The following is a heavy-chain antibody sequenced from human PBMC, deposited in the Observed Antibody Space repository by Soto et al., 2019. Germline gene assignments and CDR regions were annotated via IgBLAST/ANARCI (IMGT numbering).Heavy chain of an antibody. Sequence: QVQLVESGGGVVQPGRSLRLSCAASGFTFSSYGMHWVRQAPGKGLEWVAVISYDGSKKYYADSVKGRFTISRDNSKNTRYLQMNSLRAEDTAVYYCAKERIAARPIFDYWGQGTLVTVSS. CDR2: ISYDGSKK. D-gene: IGHD6-6*01. V-gene: IGHV3-30*18. J-gene: IGHJ4*02. CDR3: AKERIAARPIFDY. CDR1: GFTFSSYG.